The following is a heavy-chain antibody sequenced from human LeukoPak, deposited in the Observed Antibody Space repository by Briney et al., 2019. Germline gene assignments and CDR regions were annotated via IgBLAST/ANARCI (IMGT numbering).Heavy chain of an antibody. Sequence: LEASVTVSCKASGYTFTGYYMHWVRQAPGQGLEWMGWINPNSGGTNYAQKFQGWVTMTRDTSISTAYMELSRLRSDDTAVYYCASSHPNPYYDTNLAFDIWGQGTMVTVSS. V-gene: IGHV1-2*04. CDR2: INPNSGGT. D-gene: IGHD3-9*01. CDR3: ASSHPNPYYDTNLAFDI. CDR1: GYTFTGYY. J-gene: IGHJ3*02.